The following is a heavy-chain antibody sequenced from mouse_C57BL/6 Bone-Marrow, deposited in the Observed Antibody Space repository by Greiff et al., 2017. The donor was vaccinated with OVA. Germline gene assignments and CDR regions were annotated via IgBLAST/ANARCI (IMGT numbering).Heavy chain of an antibody. D-gene: IGHD1-1*01. CDR1: GYTFTSYW. CDR2: IDPSDSYT. CDR3: AREELLRSYFDY. J-gene: IGHJ2*01. V-gene: IGHV1-69*01. Sequence: QVQLKQPGAELVMPGASVKLSCKASGYTFTSYWLHWVKQRPGQGLEWIGEIDPSDSYTNYNQKFKGTSTLTVDKSSSTAYMQRRSPTSEDSAGYYCAREELLRSYFDYWGQGTTLTVSS.